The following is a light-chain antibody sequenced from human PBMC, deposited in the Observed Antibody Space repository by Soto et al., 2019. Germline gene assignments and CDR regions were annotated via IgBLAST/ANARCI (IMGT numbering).Light chain of an antibody. J-gene: IGLJ2*01. CDR1: SSDVGGYNY. CDR3: CSYAGSYTFV. V-gene: IGLV2-11*01. Sequence: QSVLTQPRSVSGSPGQSVTISCTGTSSDVGGYNYVSWYQQHSGKAPKLMIYDVSKRPSGVPDRFSGSKSGNTAFLTISGLQAEDEADYYCCSYAGSYTFVFGGGTKLTVL. CDR2: DVS.